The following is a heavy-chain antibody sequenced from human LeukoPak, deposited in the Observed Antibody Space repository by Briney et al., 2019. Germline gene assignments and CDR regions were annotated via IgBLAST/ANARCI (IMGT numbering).Heavy chain of an antibody. CDR3: ARSSHTYYYDSVDY. J-gene: IGHJ4*02. Sequence: GRSLRLSCAASGFTFSSYGMHWVRQAPGKGLEWVAVIWYDGSNKYYADSVKGRFTISRDNSKNTLYLQMNSLRAEDTAVYYCARSSHTYYYDSVDYWGQGTLVTVSS. D-gene: IGHD3-22*01. CDR1: GFTFSSYG. V-gene: IGHV3-33*01. CDR2: IWYDGSNK.